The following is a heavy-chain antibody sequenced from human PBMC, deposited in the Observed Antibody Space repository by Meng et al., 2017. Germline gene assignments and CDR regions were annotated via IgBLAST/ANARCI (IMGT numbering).Heavy chain of an antibody. Sequence: SQTLSLTCALSGDSASSNSAAWNCIRQSPSRGLEWLGRTYYRSKWYNDYAVSVKSRIAINPDTSKNQFSLQLNSVTPEDTAAYCCARDMGTDAFDIWGQGTMVTVSS. D-gene: IGHD1/OR15-1a*01. V-gene: IGHV6-1*01. CDR3: ARDMGTDAFDI. CDR2: TYYRSKWYN. J-gene: IGHJ3*02. CDR1: GDSASSNSAA.